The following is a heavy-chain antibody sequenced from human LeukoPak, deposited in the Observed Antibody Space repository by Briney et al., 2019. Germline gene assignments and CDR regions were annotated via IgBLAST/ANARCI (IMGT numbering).Heavy chain of an antibody. V-gene: IGHV3-30-3*01. Sequence: GRSLRLSCAASGFTFSSYAMHGVRQAPGKGLEWVAVISYDGSNRYYADSVKGRFTISRDNSKNTLYLQMNSLRAEDTAVYYCARASVWSGYTSYFDPWGQGTLVTVSS. CDR1: GFTFSSYA. D-gene: IGHD3-3*01. CDR2: ISYDGSNR. J-gene: IGHJ5*02. CDR3: ARASVWSGYTSYFDP.